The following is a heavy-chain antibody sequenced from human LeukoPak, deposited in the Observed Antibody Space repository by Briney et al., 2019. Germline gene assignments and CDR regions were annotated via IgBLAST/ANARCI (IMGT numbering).Heavy chain of an antibody. J-gene: IGHJ4*02. D-gene: IGHD3-9*01. Sequence: SETLSLTCTVPGGSISSSRYYWGWIRQPPGKGLEWIGNIYYSGSTYYNPSLKSRVTISVDTSKNQFSLKLSSVTAADTAVYYCARQLIFSQLFDYWGQGTLVTVST. CDR2: IYYSGST. V-gene: IGHV4-39*01. CDR1: GGSISSSRYY. CDR3: ARQLIFSQLFDY.